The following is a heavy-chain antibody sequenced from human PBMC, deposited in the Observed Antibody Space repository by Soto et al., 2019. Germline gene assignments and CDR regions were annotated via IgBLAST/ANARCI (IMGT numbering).Heavy chain of an antibody. D-gene: IGHD5-12*01. CDR3: AFGRDGYKVDY. CDR2: IIPILGIA. J-gene: IGHJ4*02. Sequence: QVQLVQSGAEVKKPGSSVKVSCKASGGTFSSYTISWVRQAPGQGLEWMGRIIPILGIANYAQKFQGRVTITADKSTSTAYMELSSLRSEDTTVYYCAFGRDGYKVDYWGQGTLVTVSS. V-gene: IGHV1-69*02. CDR1: GGTFSSYT.